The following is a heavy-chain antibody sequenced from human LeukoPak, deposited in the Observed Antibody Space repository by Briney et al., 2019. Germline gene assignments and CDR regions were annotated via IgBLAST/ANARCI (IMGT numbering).Heavy chain of an antibody. D-gene: IGHD3-16*02. CDR3: AKGNYDYVWGSYRDY. Sequence: GGSLRLXCAASGFTFSSYAMSWVRQAPGKGLEWVSAISGSGGSTYYADSVKGRFTISRDNSKNTLYLQMNSLRAEDTAVYYCAKGNYDYVWGSYRDYWGQGTLVTVSS. CDR1: GFTFSSYA. V-gene: IGHV3-23*01. CDR2: ISGSGGST. J-gene: IGHJ4*02.